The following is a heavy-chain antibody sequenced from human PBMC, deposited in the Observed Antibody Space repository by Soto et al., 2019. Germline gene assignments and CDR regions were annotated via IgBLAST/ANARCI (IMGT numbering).Heavy chain of an antibody. J-gene: IGHJ4*02. Sequence: EVQLLESGGGLVQPGGSLRLSCTASGFTFSSYAMSWVRQAPGKGLEWVSTISGGGGSTYYADSVKGRFTVSRDDSKDTLYLQMNSLRVEDMAVYYCIFGIAAAGTGDYWGQGTLVTVSS. V-gene: IGHV3-23*01. D-gene: IGHD6-13*01. CDR3: IFGIAAAGTGDY. CDR2: ISGGGGST. CDR1: GFTFSSYA.